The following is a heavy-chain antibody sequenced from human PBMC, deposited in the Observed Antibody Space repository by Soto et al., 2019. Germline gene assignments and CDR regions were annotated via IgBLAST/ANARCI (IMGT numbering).Heavy chain of an antibody. CDR3: TTDPYGDYAYY. V-gene: IGHV3-15*01. CDR1: GFTFSNAW. Sequence: EVQLVESGGGLVKPGGSLRLSCAASGFTFSNAWMSWVRQAPGKGLEWVGRIKSKTDGGTTDYAAPVKGRFTISRDDSKYTLYLQMNSLKTDDTAVYYCTTDPYGDYAYYWGQGTRVTVSS. CDR2: IKSKTDGGTT. J-gene: IGHJ4*02. D-gene: IGHD4-17*01.